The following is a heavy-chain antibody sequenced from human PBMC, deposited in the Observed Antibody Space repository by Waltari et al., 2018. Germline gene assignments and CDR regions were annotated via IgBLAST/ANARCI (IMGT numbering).Heavy chain of an antibody. CDR3: AKDTDCGGDCSWYYFDY. CDR1: GFPFSRYV. CDR2: IRGSGDST. V-gene: IGHV3-23*01. J-gene: IGHJ4*02. Sequence: EVQLLESGGGLVQPGGSLRLSCAASGFPFSRYVMSWVRQAPGKGLEWVSAIRGSGDSTYYADSVKGRCSISRDNSKNTLYLQINNLRAEDTAVYYCAKDTDCGGDCSWYYFDYWGQGTLVTVSS. D-gene: IGHD2-21*02.